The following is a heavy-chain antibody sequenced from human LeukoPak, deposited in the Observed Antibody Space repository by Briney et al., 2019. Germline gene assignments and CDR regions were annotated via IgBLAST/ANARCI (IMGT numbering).Heavy chain of an antibody. CDR2: ISYDGSNK. CDR1: GFTFSSYG. J-gene: IGHJ4*02. CDR3: ASHPALSSSSWWASRGTDY. V-gene: IGHV3-30*03. Sequence: PGGSLRLSCAASGFTFSSYGMHWVRQAPGKGLEWVAVISYDGSNKYYADSVKGRFTISRDNSKNTLYLQMNSLRAEDTAVYYCASHPALSSSSWWASRGTDYWGQGTLVTVSS. D-gene: IGHD6-13*01.